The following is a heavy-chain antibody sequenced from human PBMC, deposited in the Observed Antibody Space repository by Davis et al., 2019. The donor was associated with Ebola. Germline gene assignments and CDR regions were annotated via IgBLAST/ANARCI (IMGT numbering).Heavy chain of an antibody. CDR3: ARERALGYCSSTSCYRDGMDV. D-gene: IGHD2-2*02. CDR2: IYHSGST. V-gene: IGHV4-4*02. CDR1: GGSISSSNW. Sequence: MPSETLSLTCAVSGGSISSSNWWSWVRQPPGKGLEWIGEIYHSGSTNYNPSLKSRVTISVDKSKNQFSLKLSPVTAADTAVYYCARERALGYCSSTSCYRDGMDVWGQGTTVTVSS. J-gene: IGHJ6*02.